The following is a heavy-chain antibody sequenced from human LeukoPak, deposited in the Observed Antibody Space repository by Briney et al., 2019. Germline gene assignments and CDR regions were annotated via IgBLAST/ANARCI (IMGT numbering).Heavy chain of an antibody. CDR3: AKVGAAFRSYVDS. V-gene: IGHV3-23*01. Sequence: QPGGSLRLSCAASGITFGTYAMNWVRQAPGKGLEWVSAIVDSGGSTFHAGSVKGRFTISRDNSKNTLYLQMNSLRVEDTAVYYCAKVGAAFRSYVDSWGQGTLVTVSS. D-gene: IGHD2-15*01. CDR2: IVDSGGST. CDR1: GITFGTYA. J-gene: IGHJ4*02.